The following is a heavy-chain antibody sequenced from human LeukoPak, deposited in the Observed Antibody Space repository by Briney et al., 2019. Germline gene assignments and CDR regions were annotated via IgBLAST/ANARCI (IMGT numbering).Heavy chain of an antibody. Sequence: PGGSLRLSCEASGFTFSSYWMHWVRQAPGKGLVWVSRIDSDGNYTSYADSVKGRFTISRDNAKNTLYLRMNSLRAEDTAIYYCARDSAYAYWGQGTLVTVSS. CDR2: IDSDGNYT. CDR3: ARDSAYAY. D-gene: IGHD5-12*01. J-gene: IGHJ4*02. CDR1: GFTFSSYW. V-gene: IGHV3-74*01.